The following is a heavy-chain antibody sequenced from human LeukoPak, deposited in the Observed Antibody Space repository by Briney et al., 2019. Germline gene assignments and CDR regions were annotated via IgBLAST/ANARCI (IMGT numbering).Heavy chain of an antibody. CDR1: GYTFTGYY. Sequence: GASVKVSCKASGYTFTGYYMHWVRQAPGQGLEWMGWINPNSGGTNYAQKFQGRVTMTRDTSISTAYMELSRLRSDDTAVYYCARDRWDSSGYYQDYWGQGTLVTVSS. CDR3: ARDRWDSSGYYQDY. J-gene: IGHJ4*02. D-gene: IGHD3-22*01. V-gene: IGHV1-2*02. CDR2: INPNSGGT.